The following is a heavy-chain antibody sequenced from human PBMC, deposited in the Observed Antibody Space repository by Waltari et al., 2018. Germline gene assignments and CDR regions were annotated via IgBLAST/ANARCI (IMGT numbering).Heavy chain of an antibody. CDR1: GFNFNDYG. CDR3: ASVTGTGY. V-gene: IGHV3-30*03. D-gene: IGHD1-1*01. Sequence: VHLVGSGGGVVQPGGSLRRSCAGSGFNFNDYGIHWVRQAPGKGLEWLAVVSFEETTQYYADSVKGRFTISRDKSMNTVYLEMNSLRPDDTAMYYCASVTGTGYWGQGTLVTVSS. J-gene: IGHJ4*02. CDR2: VSFEETTQ.